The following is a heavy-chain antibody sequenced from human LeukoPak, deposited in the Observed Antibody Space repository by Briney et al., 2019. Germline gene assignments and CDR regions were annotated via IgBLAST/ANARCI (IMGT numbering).Heavy chain of an antibody. J-gene: IGHJ4*02. CDR2: IGNKASNYAT. D-gene: IGHD3-3*01. V-gene: IGHV3-73*01. CDR3: AGNYDSWTGLNY. Sequence: GGSLKLSCAASGFTFSGSAMHWVRQASGKGLEWVGHIGNKASNYATDYAPSLKGRFTISRDDSKDTVYLQVNSLKPEDTAVYYCAGNYDSWTGLNYWGLGTLVTVSS. CDR1: GFTFSGSA.